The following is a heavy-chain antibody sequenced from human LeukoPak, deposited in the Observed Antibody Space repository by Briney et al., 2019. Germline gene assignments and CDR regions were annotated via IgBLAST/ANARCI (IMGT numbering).Heavy chain of an antibody. CDR2: IYTSGST. CDR3: ARVIASYYYYMDV. V-gene: IGHV4-61*02. Sequence: SETLSLTCTVSGGSISSGSYYWSWIRQPAGKGLEWIGRIYTSGSTNYNPSLKSRVTTSVDTSKNQFSLKLSSVTAADTAVYYCARVIASYYYYMDVWGKGTTVTVSS. J-gene: IGHJ6*03. CDR1: GGSISSGSYY. D-gene: IGHD2-21*01.